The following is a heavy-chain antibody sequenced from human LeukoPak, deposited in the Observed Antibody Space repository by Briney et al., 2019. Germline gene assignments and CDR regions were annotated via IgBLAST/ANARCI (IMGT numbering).Heavy chain of an antibody. D-gene: IGHD6-13*01. J-gene: IGHJ4*02. CDR3: ARLKQQRLTYYFDY. CDR2: IIPIFGTA. V-gene: IGHV1-69*06. Sequence: SVKVSCKASGGTFSSYAISWVRQAPGQGLEWMGGIIPIFGTANYAQKFQGRVTITADKSTSTAYMELSSLRSDDTAVYYCARLKQQRLTYYFDYWGQGTLVTVSS. CDR1: GGTFSSYA.